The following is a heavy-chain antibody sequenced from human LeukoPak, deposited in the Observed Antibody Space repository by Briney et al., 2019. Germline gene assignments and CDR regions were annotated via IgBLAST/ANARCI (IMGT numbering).Heavy chain of an antibody. J-gene: IGHJ4*02. CDR2: IYPGDSDT. V-gene: IGHV5-51*01. CDR1: GYSFTSYW. D-gene: IGHD2-2*01. CDR3: ARPRCSSTSCPYYFDY. Sequence: GESLKISCKGSGYSFTSYWIGWVRQMPGKGLEGMGIIYPGDSDTRYSPSFQGQVTISADKSISTAYLQWSSLKASDTAMYYCARPRCSSTSCPYYFDYWGQGTLVTVSS.